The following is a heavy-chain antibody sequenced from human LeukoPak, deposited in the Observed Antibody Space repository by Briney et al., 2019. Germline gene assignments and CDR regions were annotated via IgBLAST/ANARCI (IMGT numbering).Heavy chain of an antibody. V-gene: IGHV3-33*08. Sequence: PGGSLRLSCAASGFTFRSHWMHWVRQAPGKGLEWVAFIWFDGSNKHYADSVKGRFTISRDNSEDTLYLQMNSLRAEDTAVYYCVRDPSGSGFAFDSWGQGALVTVSS. J-gene: IGHJ4*02. D-gene: IGHD1-1*01. CDR1: GFTFRSHW. CDR2: IWFDGSNK. CDR3: VRDPSGSGFAFDS.